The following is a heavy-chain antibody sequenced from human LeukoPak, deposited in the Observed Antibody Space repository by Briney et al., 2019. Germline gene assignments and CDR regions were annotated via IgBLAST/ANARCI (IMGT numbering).Heavy chain of an antibody. CDR2: ISSSGSTI. J-gene: IGHJ5*02. CDR1: GGSISSSSYY. CDR3: ARAPRFRLVGVPKGPFDP. Sequence: LSLTCTVSGGSISSSSYYWGWIRQPPGKGLEWVSYISSSGSTIYYADSVEGRFTISRDNAKNSLYLRMDTLRAEDTAVYYCARAPRFRLVGVPKGPFDPWGQGTLVTVSS. D-gene: IGHD1-26*01. V-gene: IGHV3-11*01.